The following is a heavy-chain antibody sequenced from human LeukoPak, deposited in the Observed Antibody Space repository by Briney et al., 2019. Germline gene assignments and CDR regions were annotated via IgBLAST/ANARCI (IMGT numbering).Heavy chain of an antibody. CDR1: GFTFSSYA. J-gene: IGHJ4*02. CDR3: ARGRGYTYGLGY. CDR2: ISGSGGST. D-gene: IGHD5-18*01. V-gene: IGHV3-23*01. Sequence: GGSLRLSCAASGFTFSSYAMSWVRQAPGKGLEWVSAISGSGGSTYYADSVKGRFTISRDNSKNTLYLQMNSLRAEDTAVYYCARGRGYTYGLGYWGQGTLVTVSS.